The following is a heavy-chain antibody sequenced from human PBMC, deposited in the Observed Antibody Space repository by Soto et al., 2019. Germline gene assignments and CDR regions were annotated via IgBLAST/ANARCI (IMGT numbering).Heavy chain of an antibody. CDR2: ISYDGSNK. D-gene: IGHD2-2*01. V-gene: IGHV3-30-3*01. CDR3: ARGNCSSTSCLFSLLDY. CDR1: GFTFSSYA. J-gene: IGHJ4*02. Sequence: QVQLVESGGGVVQPGRSLRLSCAASGFTFSSYAMLWVRQAPGKGLEWVAVISYDGSNKYYADSVKGRFTISRDNSKNTLYLQMNSLRAEDTAVYYCARGNCSSTSCLFSLLDYWGQGTLVTVSS.